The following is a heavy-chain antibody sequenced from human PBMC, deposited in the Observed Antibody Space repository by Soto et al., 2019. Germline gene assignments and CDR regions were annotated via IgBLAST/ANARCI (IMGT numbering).Heavy chain of an antibody. CDR1: GDYIVDGAGC. D-gene: IGHD6-25*01. CDR2: IYYGGST. J-gene: IGHJ4*02. V-gene: IGHV4-30-4*01. Sequence: QSPRRTASGDYIVDGAGCWSWMPQPPGKGLEWIGYIYYGGSTNYTPSLKSRVIISEDMSKNQFSLRLSSVTAADTAVYYCVRDRPRSGGFDYWGQGSLVTISS. CDR3: VRDRPRSGGFDY.